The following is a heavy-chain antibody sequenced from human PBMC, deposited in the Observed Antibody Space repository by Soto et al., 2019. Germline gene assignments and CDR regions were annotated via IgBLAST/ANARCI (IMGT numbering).Heavy chain of an antibody. D-gene: IGHD1-26*01. Sequence: EASVKVSCKVSGYFLTALSIHWVRQAPGKGLEWMGGFDREDGETIYAQKFQGRVTMTEDTSTDSAYMELSGLTSEDTAIYYCAHGEGIVKSIVYFDSWGQGTLVTVSS. CDR1: GYFLTALS. J-gene: IGHJ4*01. V-gene: IGHV1-24*01. CDR3: AHGEGIVKSIVYFDS. CDR2: FDREDGET.